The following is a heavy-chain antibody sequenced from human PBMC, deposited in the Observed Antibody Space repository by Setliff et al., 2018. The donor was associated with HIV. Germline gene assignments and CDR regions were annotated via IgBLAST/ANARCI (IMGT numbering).Heavy chain of an antibody. J-gene: IGHJ4*02. D-gene: IGHD3-3*01. CDR3: ARGIENFWSGYIR. CDR2: IYYNGNA. Sequence: SETLSLTCTVSGGSISSHYWSWIRLPPGKGLEWIGTIYYNGNANYNPSIKSRVAISVDTSKNLFSLKMNSVTPADTAVYYCARGIENFWSGYIRWGQGTWVTVS. CDR1: GGSISSHY. V-gene: IGHV4-59*11.